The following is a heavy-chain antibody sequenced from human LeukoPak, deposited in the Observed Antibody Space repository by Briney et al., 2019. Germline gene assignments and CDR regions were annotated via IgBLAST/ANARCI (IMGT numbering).Heavy chain of an antibody. V-gene: IGHV4-34*01. D-gene: IGHD3-10*01. Sequence: SETLSLTCAVYGASLNGHYWSWIRQPPGKGLEWIGEGSDVGGTKYNPSLKSRVTISADTSKNQFSLKLSSVTAADTAVYYCARGLTLWFGEPRRYWFDPWGQGTLVTVSS. CDR1: GASLNGHY. J-gene: IGHJ5*02. CDR2: GSDVGGT. CDR3: ARGLTLWFGEPRRYWFDP.